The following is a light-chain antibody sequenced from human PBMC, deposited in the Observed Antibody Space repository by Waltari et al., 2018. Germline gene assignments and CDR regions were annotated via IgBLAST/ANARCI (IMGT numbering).Light chain of an antibody. V-gene: IGLV2-8*01. Sequence: QSALTQPPSASVSPGQSVTISCAGTSSDVGGYNYVSWYQHHPGNAPKLIIYEVSQRPRGVPDRFSGSKSCNTASLAVSGLQAEDESDYYCSSYGGSNNFYVFGTGTKVSVL. CDR1: SSDVGGYNY. J-gene: IGLJ1*01. CDR2: EVS. CDR3: SSYGGSNNFYV.